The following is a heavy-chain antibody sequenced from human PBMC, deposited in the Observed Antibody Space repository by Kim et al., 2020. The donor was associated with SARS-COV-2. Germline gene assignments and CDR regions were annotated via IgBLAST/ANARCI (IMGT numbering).Heavy chain of an antibody. D-gene: IGHD1-26*01. CDR3: ARDRGSYYVYYFDY. V-gene: IGHV4-39*07. Sequence: NPSLKSRRTISVDPSKNHFSLKLSSVTAADTAVYYCARDRGSYYVYYFDYWGQGTLVTVSS. J-gene: IGHJ4*02.